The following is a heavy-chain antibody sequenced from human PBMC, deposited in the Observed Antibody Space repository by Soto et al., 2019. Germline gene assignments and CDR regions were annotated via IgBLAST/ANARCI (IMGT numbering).Heavy chain of an antibody. CDR2: IIPIFGTA. D-gene: IGHD6-19*01. Sequence: SVKVCCKASGGTFSSYAIRWVRQATGQGLEWMGGIIPIFGTANYAQKFQGRVTITADESTSTAYMELSSLRSEDTAVYYCARVEDNGSGWYQELDYWGQGTLVTVSS. CDR3: ARVEDNGSGWYQELDY. J-gene: IGHJ4*02. V-gene: IGHV1-69*13. CDR1: GGTFSSYA.